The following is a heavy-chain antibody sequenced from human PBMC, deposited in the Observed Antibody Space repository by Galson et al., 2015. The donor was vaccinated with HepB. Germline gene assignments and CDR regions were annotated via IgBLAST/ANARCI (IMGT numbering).Heavy chain of an antibody. D-gene: IGHD4-17*01. Sequence: SLRLSCAASGFTFSSYAMSWVRQAPGKGLEWVSAISGSGGSTYYADSVKGRFTISRDNSKNTLYLQMNSLRAEDTAVYYCAKDLSRITVTTGFDYWGQGTLVTVSS. CDR3: AKDLSRITVTTGFDY. CDR1: GFTFSSYA. V-gene: IGHV3-23*01. CDR2: ISGSGGST. J-gene: IGHJ4*02.